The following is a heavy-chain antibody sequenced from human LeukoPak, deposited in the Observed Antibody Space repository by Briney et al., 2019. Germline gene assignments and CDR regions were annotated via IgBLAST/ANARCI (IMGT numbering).Heavy chain of an antibody. CDR1: GFTFSSYG. CDR3: AKDPYDY. J-gene: IGHJ4*02. V-gene: IGHV3-30*18. CDR2: ISYDGSNK. Sequence: GRSLRLSCAASGFTFSSYGMHWVRQAPGKGLEWVAVISYDGSNKYYADSVKGRFTISRDNSKNTLYLQMNSLRAEDTAVYYCAKDPYDYWGQGTLVTVSS.